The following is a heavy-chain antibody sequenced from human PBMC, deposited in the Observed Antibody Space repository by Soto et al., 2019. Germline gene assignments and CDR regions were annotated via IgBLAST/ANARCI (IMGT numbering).Heavy chain of an antibody. CDR1: GYAFSSYW. Sequence: GESLKISCQGSGYAFSSYWIAWVRQMPGKGLEWMGRIDPSDSYTNYSPSFQGHVTISADKSISTAYLQWSSLKASDTAMYYCASLLIAASLRYGMDVWGQGTTVTVSS. V-gene: IGHV5-10-1*01. D-gene: IGHD6-13*01. CDR2: IDPSDSYT. CDR3: ASLLIAASLRYGMDV. J-gene: IGHJ6*02.